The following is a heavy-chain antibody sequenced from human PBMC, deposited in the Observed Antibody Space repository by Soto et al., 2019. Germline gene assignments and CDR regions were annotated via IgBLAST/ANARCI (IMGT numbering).Heavy chain of an antibody. V-gene: IGHV3-30*18. CDR3: AKDHKSVFDY. Sequence: GGSLRLSCAASGFTFSSYGMHWVRQAPGKGLEWVAVISYDGSNKYYADSVKGRFTISRDNSKNTLYLQMNSLRAEDTAVYYCAKDHKSVFDYWGQGTLVTVPS. CDR2: ISYDGSNK. J-gene: IGHJ4*02. CDR1: GFTFSSYG.